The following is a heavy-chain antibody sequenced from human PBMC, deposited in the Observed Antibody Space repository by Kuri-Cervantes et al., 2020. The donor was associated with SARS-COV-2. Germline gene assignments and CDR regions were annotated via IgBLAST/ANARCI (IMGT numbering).Heavy chain of an antibody. D-gene: IGHD3-3*01. CDR1: GGSISSYY. J-gene: IGHJ4*02. CDR2: IYYSGST. Sequence: GSLRLSCTVSGGSISSYYWSWIRQPPGKGLEWIGYIYYSGSTNYNPSLKSRVTISVDTSKNQFSLKLSSVTAADTAVYYCARDVRFLEGGLFDYWGQGTLVTVSS. V-gene: IGHV4-59*01. CDR3: ARDVRFLEGGLFDY.